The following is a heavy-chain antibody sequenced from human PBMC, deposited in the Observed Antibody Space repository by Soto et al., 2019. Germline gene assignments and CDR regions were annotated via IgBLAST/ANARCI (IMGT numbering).Heavy chain of an antibody. J-gene: IGHJ4*02. CDR2: IIPIFGTA. Sequence: ASVKVSCKASGGTFSSYAISWVRQAPGQGLEWMGGIIPIFGTANYAQKFQGRVTITADESTSTAYMELSSLRSEDTAVYYCARDLKRGYGAWSGSYPLISFGYWGQGTLVTVSS. V-gene: IGHV1-69*13. CDR3: ARDLKRGYGAWSGSYPLISFGY. CDR1: GGTFSSYA. D-gene: IGHD1-26*01.